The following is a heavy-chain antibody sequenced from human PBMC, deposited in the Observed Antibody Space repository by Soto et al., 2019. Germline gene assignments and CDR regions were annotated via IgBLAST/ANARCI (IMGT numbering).Heavy chain of an antibody. D-gene: IGHD3-22*01. CDR2: INPSGGST. CDR1: GYTFTSYY. CDR3: ARGNRYDSSGYFASCDY. J-gene: IGHJ4*02. V-gene: IGHV1-46*01. Sequence: ASVKVSCKASGYTFTSYYMHWVRQAPGQGLEWMGIINPSGGSTSYAQKFQGRVTMTRDTSTSTVYMELSSLRSEDTAVYYCARGNRYDSSGYFASCDYWGQGTLVTVSS.